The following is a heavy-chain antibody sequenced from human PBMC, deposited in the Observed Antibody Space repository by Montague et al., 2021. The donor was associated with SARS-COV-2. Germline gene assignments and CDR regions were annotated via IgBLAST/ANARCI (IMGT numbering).Heavy chain of an antibody. J-gene: IGHJ6*02. CDR3: ARDTRIAMLVVVTRYGLDV. V-gene: IGHV4-34*01. CDR1: GGSFSSYY. Sequence: SETLSLTCAVYGGSFSSYYYAWVRQSPTKGLEWIGEIHHSGKPTYKPSLRRRVAISVDTSKNQFSLKLSSVTAADTAVYYCARDTRIAMLVVVTRYGLDVWGQGTTVTVSS. D-gene: IGHD3-22*01. CDR2: IHHSGKP.